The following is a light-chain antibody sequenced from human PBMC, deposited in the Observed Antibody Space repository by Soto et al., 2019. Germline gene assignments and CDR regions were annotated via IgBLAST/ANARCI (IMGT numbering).Light chain of an antibody. CDR3: QQRGNWPLT. Sequence: DIVLTQSPATPSLSPGERATLSCRASQSVRSFLAWYQQKPGQAPRLLIYDASNRATGIPARFSGSGSGTDFTLTISSLEPEDFAVYYCQQRGNWPLTFGGGTKVDIK. V-gene: IGKV3-11*01. CDR2: DAS. CDR1: QSVRSF. J-gene: IGKJ4*01.